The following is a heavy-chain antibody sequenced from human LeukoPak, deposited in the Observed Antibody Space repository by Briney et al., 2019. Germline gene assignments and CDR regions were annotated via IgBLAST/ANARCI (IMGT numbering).Heavy chain of an antibody. CDR2: INPSGGRT. Sequence: ASVTVSCTASGYTFTSYYMHLVRQAPGQGLEWMGIINPSGGRTSYAQKFQGRVTMTRDMSKSTVYMELSSLRSEDTAVYYCARDSSGSSSPLDYWGQGTLVTVSS. D-gene: IGHD6-25*01. CDR3: ARDSSGSSSPLDY. CDR1: GYTFTSYY. J-gene: IGHJ4*02. V-gene: IGHV1-46*01.